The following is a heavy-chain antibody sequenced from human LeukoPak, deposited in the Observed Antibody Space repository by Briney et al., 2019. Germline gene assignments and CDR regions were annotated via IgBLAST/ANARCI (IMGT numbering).Heavy chain of an antibody. CDR1: GGSISSYY. D-gene: IGHD3-9*01. Sequence: PSETLSLTCTVSGGSISSYYWSWIRQPPGKGLEWIGYIYYSGSTNYNPSLKSRVTISVDTSKNQFSLKLSSVTAADTAVYYCARFTYYYDTLTGYPVPYYFDYWGQGTLVTVSS. J-gene: IGHJ4*02. V-gene: IGHV4-59*08. CDR3: ARFTYYYDTLTGYPVPYYFDY. CDR2: IYYSGST.